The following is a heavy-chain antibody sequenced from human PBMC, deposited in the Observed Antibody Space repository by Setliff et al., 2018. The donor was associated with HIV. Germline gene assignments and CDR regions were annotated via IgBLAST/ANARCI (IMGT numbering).Heavy chain of an antibody. V-gene: IGHV1-24*01. CDR1: GYTLTELS. Sequence: GASVKVSCKVSGYTLTELSMHWVRQAPGKGLEWMGGFDPEDGETIYAQKFQGRVTMTEDTSTDTAYMGLSSLRSEDTAVYYCATDRILGYCSSTSCSNAFDIWGQGTMVTVSS. D-gene: IGHD2-2*01. CDR3: ATDRILGYCSSTSCSNAFDI. J-gene: IGHJ3*02. CDR2: FDPEDGET.